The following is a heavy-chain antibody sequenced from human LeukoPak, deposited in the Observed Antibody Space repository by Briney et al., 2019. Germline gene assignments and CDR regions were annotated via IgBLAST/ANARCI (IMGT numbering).Heavy chain of an antibody. CDR3: ARDEGLTLDY. CDR1: GFTFSSYA. CDR2: ISSSSSTI. D-gene: IGHD2-21*02. J-gene: IGHJ4*02. V-gene: IGHV3-48*01. Sequence: GGSLRLSCAASGFTFSSYAMSWVRQAPGKGLEWVSYISSSSSTIYYADSVKGRFTISRDNAKNSLYLQMNSLRAEDTAVYYCARDEGLTLDYWGQGTLVTVSS.